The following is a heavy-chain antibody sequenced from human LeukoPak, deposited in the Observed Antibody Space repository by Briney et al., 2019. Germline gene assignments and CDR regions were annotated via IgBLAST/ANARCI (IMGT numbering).Heavy chain of an antibody. J-gene: IGHJ6*02. D-gene: IGHD6-13*01. Sequence: GGSLRLSCAASGFTFSSYDMTWVRQAPGKGLEWVSSISGSGGSTFYTDPVKGRFTLSRDNSKNTLYLQMNSLRAEDTAIYYCVRDRGIASTGGYGMDVWGQGTTVTVSS. CDR2: ISGSGGST. V-gene: IGHV3-23*01. CDR3: VRDRGIASTGGYGMDV. CDR1: GFTFSSYD.